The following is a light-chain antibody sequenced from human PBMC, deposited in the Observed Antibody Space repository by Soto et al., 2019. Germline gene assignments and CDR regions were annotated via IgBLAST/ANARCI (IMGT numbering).Light chain of an antibody. Sequence: QSALTQPPSVSGSPGQSVTISCSGTSSDIGGYSFVSWYRKHPGNTPKLIIYDVRNRPSGVPDRFSGSKSGNTASLTISGLQAEDEADYYCCSYAGTYSVIFGGGTKVTVL. V-gene: IGLV2-11*01. CDR1: SSDIGGYSF. CDR2: DVR. CDR3: CSYAGTYSVI. J-gene: IGLJ2*01.